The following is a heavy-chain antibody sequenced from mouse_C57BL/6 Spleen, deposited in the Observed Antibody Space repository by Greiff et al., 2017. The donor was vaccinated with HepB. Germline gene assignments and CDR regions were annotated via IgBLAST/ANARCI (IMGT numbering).Heavy chain of an antibody. CDR3: AIWDGSFDY. V-gene: IGHV1-64*01. Sequence: QVQLKQPGAELVKPGASVKLSCKASGYTFTSYWMHWVKQRPGQGLEWIGMIHPNSGSTNYNEKFKSKATLTVDKSSSTAYMQLSSLTSEDSAVYYCAIWDGSFDYWGQGTTLTVSS. CDR2: IHPNSGST. D-gene: IGHD4-1*01. CDR1: GYTFTSYW. J-gene: IGHJ2*01.